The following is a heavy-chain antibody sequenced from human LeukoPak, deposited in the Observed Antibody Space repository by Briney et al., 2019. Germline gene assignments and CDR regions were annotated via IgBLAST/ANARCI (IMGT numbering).Heavy chain of an antibody. V-gene: IGHV3-30*02. CDR1: GFTFSSYG. J-gene: IGHJ2*01. D-gene: IGHD5-18*01. CDR3: AKDTASPWWYFDL. CDR2: IRYDGSNK. Sequence: GGSVTLSCAASGFTFSSYGMQWVSQAPGKGREWVVFIRYDGSNKYYADSVKGRFTISRDNSKNTLYLQMNSLRREDTAVYCYAKDTASPWWYFDLWGRGTLVTVSS.